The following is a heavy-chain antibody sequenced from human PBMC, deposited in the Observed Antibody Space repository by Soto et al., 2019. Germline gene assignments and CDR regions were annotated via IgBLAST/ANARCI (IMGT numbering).Heavy chain of an antibody. CDR3: ARSRTTVVTLDY. V-gene: IGHV4-34*01. J-gene: IGHJ4*02. Sequence: SETLSLTCAVYGGSFSGYYWTWTRQPPGTGLEWIGEINHNGSTNYNPSLKSRVTISVDTSKNQFSLKLTSVTAADTAVYYCARSRTTVVTLDYWGQGTLVTVSS. CDR1: GGSFSGYY. CDR2: INHNGST. D-gene: IGHD4-17*01.